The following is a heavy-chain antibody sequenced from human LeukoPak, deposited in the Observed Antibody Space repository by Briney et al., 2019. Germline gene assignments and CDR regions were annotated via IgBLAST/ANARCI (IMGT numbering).Heavy chain of an antibody. V-gene: IGHV1-46*01. D-gene: IGHD3-22*01. CDR1: GYTFTSYY. Sequence: ASVKVSCKASGYTFTSYYMHWVRQAPGQGLEWMGIINPSGGSTSYAQKFQGRVTMTRDTSTSTVYMELSSLRSEDTAVYYCARDSYYDSSGYYFYFDLWGRGTLVTVSS. CDR3: ARDSYYDSSGYYFYFDL. J-gene: IGHJ2*01. CDR2: INPSGGST.